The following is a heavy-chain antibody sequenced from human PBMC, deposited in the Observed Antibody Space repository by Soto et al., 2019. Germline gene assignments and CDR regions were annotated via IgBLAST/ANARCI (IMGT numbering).Heavy chain of an antibody. CDR2: LKQDGSER. CDR3: VRDAHDSAPYGMDV. J-gene: IGHJ6*02. D-gene: IGHD3-22*01. V-gene: IGHV3-7*05. CDR1: GFIFSSHW. Sequence: EVQLVESGGGLVQPGGSLRLSCEASGFIFSSHWMSWVRQGPGKGMEWVANLKQDGSERCFLDSVKGRFTISRDNAKNSLYLQMNSLGVEVTAVYFCVRDAHDSAPYGMDVWGQGTTVTVSS.